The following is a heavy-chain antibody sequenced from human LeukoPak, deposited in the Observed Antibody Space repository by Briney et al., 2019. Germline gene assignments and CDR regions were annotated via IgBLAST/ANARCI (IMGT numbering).Heavy chain of an antibody. V-gene: IGHV4-34*01. J-gene: IGHJ4*02. CDR1: GVSFSGYY. CDR2: INHSGST. CDR3: ARVGRYSNNY. D-gene: IGHD4-11*01. Sequence: SETLSLTCAVYGVSFSGYYWSWIRQPPGKGLEWIGEINHSGSTNYNPSLKSRVTISVDTSKNQFSLKLSSVTAADTAVYYCARVGRYSNNYWGQGTLVTVSS.